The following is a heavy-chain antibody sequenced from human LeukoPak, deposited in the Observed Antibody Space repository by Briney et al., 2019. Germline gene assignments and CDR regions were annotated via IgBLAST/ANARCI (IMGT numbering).Heavy chain of an antibody. CDR2: IYYSGST. V-gene: IGHV4-39*07. CDR3: ARSIEYSSGWYYYYYYYMDV. D-gene: IGHD6-19*01. CDR1: GGSISSSSYY. J-gene: IGHJ6*03. Sequence: SETLSLTCTVSGGSISSSSYYWGWIRQPPGKGLEWIGSIYYSGSTYYNPSLKSRVTISVDTSKNQFSLKLSSVTAADTAVYYCARSIEYSSGWYYYYYYYMDVWGKGTTVTVSS.